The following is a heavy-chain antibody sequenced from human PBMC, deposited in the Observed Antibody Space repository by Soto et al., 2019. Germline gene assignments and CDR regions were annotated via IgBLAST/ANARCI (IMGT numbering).Heavy chain of an antibody. Sequence: QVQLVESGGGVVQPGRSLRLSCAAAGFTFSSYGIHLVRQAPGTGLEWVAVMWYDGRNKYYADSVKGRFTISRDKYKNTRYLQMNSLSAEDTAVYYCTRDNQYFDWLYYPYYDYAMDVWGQGTTVTVSS. CDR1: GFTFSSYG. V-gene: IGHV3-33*01. CDR3: TRDNQYFDWLYYPYYDYAMDV. J-gene: IGHJ6*02. CDR2: MWYDGRNK. D-gene: IGHD3-9*01.